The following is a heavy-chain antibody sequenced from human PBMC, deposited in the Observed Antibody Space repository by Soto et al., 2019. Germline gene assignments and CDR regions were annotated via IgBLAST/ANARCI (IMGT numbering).Heavy chain of an antibody. CDR3: AKDLNGGSFDAFDI. D-gene: IGHD2-15*01. Sequence: EVQLVEAGVGLVQPGRSLRLSCAASGFTFDDYAMHWVRQAPGKGLEWVSGISWNSGSIGYADSVKGRFTISRDNAKNSLYLQMNSLRAEDTALYYCAKDLNGGSFDAFDIWGQGTMVTVSS. V-gene: IGHV3-9*01. J-gene: IGHJ3*02. CDR1: GFTFDDYA. CDR2: ISWNSGSI.